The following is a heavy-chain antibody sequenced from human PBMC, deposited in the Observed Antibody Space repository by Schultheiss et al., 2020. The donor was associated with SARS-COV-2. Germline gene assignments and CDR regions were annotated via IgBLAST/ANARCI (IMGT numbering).Heavy chain of an antibody. D-gene: IGHD1-26*01. Sequence: GGSLRLSCAASGFTFSSYAIHWVRQAPGKGLEWVAVISYDGSNKYYADSVKGRFAISRDNSKNTLYLQMTSLRAEDTAVYYCARDSGSYFFWYYFDYWGQGALVTVSS. CDR1: GFTFSSYA. J-gene: IGHJ4*02. CDR2: ISYDGSNK. CDR3: ARDSGSYFFWYYFDY. V-gene: IGHV3-30*09.